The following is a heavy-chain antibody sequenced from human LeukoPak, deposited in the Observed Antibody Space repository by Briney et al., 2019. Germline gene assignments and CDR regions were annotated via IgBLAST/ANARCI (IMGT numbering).Heavy chain of an antibody. V-gene: IGHV3-23*01. D-gene: IGHD2-2*01. J-gene: IGHJ4*02. CDR1: GFIFYNYA. Sequence: GGSLRLSCAASGFIFYNYAMSWVRQAPGKGLEWVSTVSGSGGSTYYADSVKGRFTVSRDKVNNMVYLQMNSLRDEDTAVYYCAKRIGSCDSISCLYFDHWGQGALVTVPS. CDR3: AKRIGSCDSISCLYFDH. CDR2: VSGSGGST.